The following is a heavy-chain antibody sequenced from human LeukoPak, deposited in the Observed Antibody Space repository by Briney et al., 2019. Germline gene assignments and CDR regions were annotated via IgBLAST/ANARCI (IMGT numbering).Heavy chain of an antibody. CDR2: ISYDGSNK. V-gene: IGHV3-30-3*01. CDR1: GFTFSSYA. J-gene: IGHJ4*02. Sequence: PGGSLRLSCAASGFTFSSYAMHWVRQAPGKGLEWVAVISYDGSNKYYADSVKGRFTISRDNSKNTLYLQMNSLRAEDTAVYYCARDDGSGWYHHYWGQGTLVTVSS. CDR3: ARDDGSGWYHHY. D-gene: IGHD6-19*01.